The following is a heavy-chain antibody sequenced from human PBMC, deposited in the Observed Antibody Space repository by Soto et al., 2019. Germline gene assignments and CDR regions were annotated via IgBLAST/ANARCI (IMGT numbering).Heavy chain of an antibody. J-gene: IGHJ4*02. D-gene: IGHD2-21*01. V-gene: IGHV3-33*01. CDR1: GFTFVNYG. CDR2: IWYDGNNK. CDR3: ARGLHSLFDY. Sequence: PWGSLRLSCAASGFTFVNYGIHFVRHSPCKGLEWVAVIWYDGNNKYYADSVKGRFTISRDNSNNTLYVQMTSLRAEDTAVYYCARGLHSLFDYWGQGTLVTVSS.